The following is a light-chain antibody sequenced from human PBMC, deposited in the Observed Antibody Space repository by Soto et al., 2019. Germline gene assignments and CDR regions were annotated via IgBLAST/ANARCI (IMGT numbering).Light chain of an antibody. J-gene: IGLJ3*02. V-gene: IGLV1-51*01. Sequence: SVLTQPPSVSAAPGQKVTISCSGSSSNIGNNYLSWYQQFPGTAPKLLIYDNYKRPSGIPDRFSGSKSGTSATLGITGLQIGDEADYSCGTWDSSLNAWVFGGGTKLTVL. CDR2: DNY. CDR1: SSNIGNNY. CDR3: GTWDSSLNAWV.